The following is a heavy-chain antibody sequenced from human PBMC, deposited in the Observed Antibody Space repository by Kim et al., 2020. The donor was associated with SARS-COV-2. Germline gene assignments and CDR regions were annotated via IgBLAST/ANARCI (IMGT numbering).Heavy chain of an antibody. Sequence: TNYTPSLKRRVTISVDTSKNQFSLKLSSVTAADTAVYYCARVGRIAAIDYWGQGTLVTVSS. V-gene: IGHV4-34*01. CDR3: ARVGRIAAIDY. J-gene: IGHJ4*02. D-gene: IGHD6-13*01. CDR2: T.